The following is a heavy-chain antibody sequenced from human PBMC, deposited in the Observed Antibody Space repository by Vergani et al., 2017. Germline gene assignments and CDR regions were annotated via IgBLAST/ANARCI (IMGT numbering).Heavy chain of an antibody. D-gene: IGHD3-22*01. J-gene: IGHJ4*02. CDR3: ARAHDSSGYYPPHFDY. Sequence: EVQVLESGGGLVQPGGSLRLSCAASGFTVSSNYMSWVRQAPGKGLEWVSVIYSGGSTYYADSVKGRFTISRDNSKNTLYLQMNSLRAEDTAVYYCARAHDSSGYYPPHFDYWGQGTLVTVSS. CDR2: IYSGGST. V-gene: IGHV3-66*02. CDR1: GFTVSSNY.